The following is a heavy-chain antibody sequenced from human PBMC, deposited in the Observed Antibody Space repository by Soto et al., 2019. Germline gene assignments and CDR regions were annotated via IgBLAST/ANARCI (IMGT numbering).Heavy chain of an antibody. CDR3: AKYRRTEAEGFTLDY. CDR2: IYYTGST. Sequence: KPSETLSLTCTVSGDSINNYYCIFIRHPPGKRLEWIVYIYYTGSTTYNPSLESRVTMSVDTSKNQFSLKLSSVNAADTAVYYCAKYRRTEAEGFTLDYWGRGTLVTVSS. CDR1: GDSINNYY. D-gene: IGHD6-13*01. V-gene: IGHV4-59*01. J-gene: IGHJ4*02.